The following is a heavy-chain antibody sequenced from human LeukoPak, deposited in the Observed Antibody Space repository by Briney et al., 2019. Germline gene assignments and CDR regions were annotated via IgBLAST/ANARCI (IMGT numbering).Heavy chain of an antibody. CDR3: AKSSSPMVVVVISDSYFDL. CDR1: GFTFDDYG. D-gene: IGHD3-22*01. J-gene: IGHJ2*01. CDR2: INWNSGSI. Sequence: GGSPRLSCAASGFTFDDYGMSWVRQAPGKGLEWVSGINWNSGSIGYADSVKGRFTISRDNAKNSLYLQMNGLRLEDMALYYCAKSSSPMVVVVISDSYFDLWGRGTLVTVSS. V-gene: IGHV3-9*03.